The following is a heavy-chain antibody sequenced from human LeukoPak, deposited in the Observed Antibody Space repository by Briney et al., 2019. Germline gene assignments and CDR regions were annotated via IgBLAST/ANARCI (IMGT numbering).Heavy chain of an antibody. CDR1: NGSISGFY. Sequence: PSETLSLTRTVSNGSISGFYWSWIRQPPGKGLEWIGYIYYSGSADYNPSLKSRVTMTVDTSKKQFSLNLKSATDADTAVYYCASRLVDSYYYYGLDVWGQGTTVTVSS. CDR3: ASRLVDSYYYYGLDV. CDR2: IYYSGSA. V-gene: IGHV4-59*01. J-gene: IGHJ6*02. D-gene: IGHD5-24*01.